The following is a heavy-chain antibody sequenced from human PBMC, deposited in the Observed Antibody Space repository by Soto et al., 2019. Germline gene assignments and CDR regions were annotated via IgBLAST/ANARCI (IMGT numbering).Heavy chain of an antibody. CDR3: ARREIQGPIDY. V-gene: IGHV4-28*01. CDR2: IYYSGTT. Sequence: SETLSLTCAVSGYSISSSNWWGWIRQPPGKGLEWIGYIYYSGTTYYNPSLKSRVTMSVVTSKNQFSLKLTSVTAVDTAVYYCARREIQGPIDYWGQGTLVTVS. J-gene: IGHJ4*02. D-gene: IGHD1-26*01. CDR1: GYSISSSNW.